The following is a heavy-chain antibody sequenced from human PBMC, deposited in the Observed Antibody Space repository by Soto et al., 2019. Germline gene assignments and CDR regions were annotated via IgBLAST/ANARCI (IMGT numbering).Heavy chain of an antibody. V-gene: IGHV1-58*01. CDR2: IVVGSGNT. Sequence: GASVKVSFKASGFTFANSAVQWVRQARGQRLEWIGWIVVGSGNTNFAQKFQERVTITRDMSTGTAFMELSSLRSEDTAVYYCAADPYTFLSGSLAYYYYGMDVWGRGTTVTVSS. J-gene: IGHJ6*02. CDR3: AADPYTFLSGSLAYYYYGMDV. D-gene: IGHD3-3*01. CDR1: GFTFANSA.